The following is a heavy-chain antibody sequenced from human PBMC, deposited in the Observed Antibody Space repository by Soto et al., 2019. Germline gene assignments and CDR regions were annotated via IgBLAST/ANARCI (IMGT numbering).Heavy chain of an antibody. Sequence: GGSLRLSCAASGFTFSSYAMSWVRQAPGKGLEWVSAISGSGGSTYYADSVKGRFTISRDNSKNTLYLQMNSLRAEDTAVYYCAKRRGIYYDSSGYSEYYFDYWGQGTLVTVS. D-gene: IGHD3-22*01. V-gene: IGHV3-23*01. CDR3: AKRRGIYYDSSGYSEYYFDY. CDR1: GFTFSSYA. CDR2: ISGSGGST. J-gene: IGHJ4*02.